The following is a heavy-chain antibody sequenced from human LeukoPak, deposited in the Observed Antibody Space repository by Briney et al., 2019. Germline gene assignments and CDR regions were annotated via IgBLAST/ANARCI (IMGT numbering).Heavy chain of an antibody. CDR3: ARGPETISVAGWYAGL. J-gene: IGHJ4*02. Sequence: SETLSLTRAVSGYSLMSGRYWGWIRQPPGKGLEWIGTIYHTGRTDYNRSLKSRVTISVDTSKNQFSVRLSSVTTADTAVYYCARGPETISVAGWYAGLWGQGTLVTVSS. CDR1: GYSLMSGRY. CDR2: IYHTGRT. V-gene: IGHV4-38-2*01. D-gene: IGHD6-19*01.